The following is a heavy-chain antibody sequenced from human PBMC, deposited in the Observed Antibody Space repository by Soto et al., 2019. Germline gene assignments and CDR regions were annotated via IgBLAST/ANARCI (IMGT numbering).Heavy chain of an antibody. CDR3: AGDQGYYYYGSDV. J-gene: IGHJ6*02. Sequence: QVQLQESGPGLVKPSETLSLTCTVSGGSISSFYWSWIRQPAGKGLEWLGRNYTSGSTNYNPSLKSRVTVSVDTSKNQISLELSSVTAADTAVYFCAGDQGYYYYGSDVWGHGTTVTVSS. CDR2: NYTSGST. V-gene: IGHV4-4*07. CDR1: GGSISSFY.